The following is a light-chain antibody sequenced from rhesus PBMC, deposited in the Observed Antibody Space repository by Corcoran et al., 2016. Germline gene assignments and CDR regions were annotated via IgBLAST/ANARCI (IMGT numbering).Light chain of an antibody. CDR2: DAS. CDR3: QQCNNWWT. V-gene: IGKV3-24*04. J-gene: IGKJ1*01. Sequence: ETVVTQSLATLSLSPGERVTLSCRASQSVGSKLAWYQQKPGQAPKVLNYDASSRATGIPDRFSGSGSGTEFTLTSRSLEPEDVGLYCCQQCNNWWTFGLGTKVEIK. CDR1: QSVGSK.